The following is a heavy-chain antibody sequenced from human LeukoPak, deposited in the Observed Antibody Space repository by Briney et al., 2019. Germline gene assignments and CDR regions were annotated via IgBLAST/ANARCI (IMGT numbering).Heavy chain of an antibody. V-gene: IGHV4-39*07. J-gene: IGHJ3*02. CDR3: ARDSPVFGAFDI. Sequence: SETLSLTCTVSGGSISSSSYYWGWIRQPPGKGLEGIGSIYYSGNTFYNPSLKSRVTISVGTSKIQFSLKLSSVTAADTAVYYCARDSPVFGAFDIWGQGTMVTVSS. CDR2: IYYSGNT. D-gene: IGHD1-14*01. CDR1: GGSISSSSYY.